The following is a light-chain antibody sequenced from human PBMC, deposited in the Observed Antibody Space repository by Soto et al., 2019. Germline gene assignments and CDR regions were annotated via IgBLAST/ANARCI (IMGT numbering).Light chain of an antibody. CDR3: GSYAGTKNFVV. V-gene: IGLV2-8*02. Sequence: QSALTQPPSASRSPGQSVTISCTGTSSDIGVYDYVSWYQRHPGKAPKLVIYDVTKRPSGVPDRFSGSKSGNTASLTVSGLQAEDEADYFCGSYAGTKNFVVFGGGTKLTVL. CDR1: SSDIGVYDY. CDR2: DVT. J-gene: IGLJ2*01.